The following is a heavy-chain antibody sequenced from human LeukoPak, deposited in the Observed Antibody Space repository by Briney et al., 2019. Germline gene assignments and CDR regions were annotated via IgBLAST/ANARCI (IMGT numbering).Heavy chain of an antibody. V-gene: IGHV4-39*01. J-gene: IGHJ4*02. CDR3: ASTRSVAGTLDY. D-gene: IGHD6-19*01. CDR2: IYYSGST. Sequence: SETLSLTCTVSGGSISSSSYYWGWIRHPPGKGLEWIGSIYYSGSTYYNPSLKRRVTISVDSSRNQFSLKLSSVTAADTAVYYCASTRSVAGTLDYWGQGTLVTVSS. CDR1: GGSISSSSYY.